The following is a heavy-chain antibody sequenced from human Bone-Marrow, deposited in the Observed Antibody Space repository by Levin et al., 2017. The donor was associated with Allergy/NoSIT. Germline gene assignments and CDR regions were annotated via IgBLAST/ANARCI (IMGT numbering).Heavy chain of an antibody. J-gene: IGHJ4*02. Sequence: GGSLRLSCSASGFSFSSSTMHWVRQAPGQGLEHVSAIDANGRTIDYAASVKGRFTISRDNSKNTLDLQMSSLRTEDTAMYYCVKSTMFRGGIFDHWGQGTVGTVPS. D-gene: IGHD3-10*02. V-gene: IGHV3-64D*06. CDR1: GFSFSSST. CDR2: IDANGRTI. CDR3: VKSTMFRGGIFDH.